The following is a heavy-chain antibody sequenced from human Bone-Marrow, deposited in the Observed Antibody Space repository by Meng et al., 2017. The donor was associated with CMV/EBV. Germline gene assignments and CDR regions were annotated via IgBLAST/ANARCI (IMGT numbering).Heavy chain of an antibody. CDR3: AKGSSGSPGTDY. V-gene: IGHV3-30*02. J-gene: IGHJ4*02. CDR2: IRYDGSNK. Sequence: GESLKISCAATGFTFSSYWMHWVRQAPGKGLEWVAFIRYDGSNKYYADSVKGRFTISRDNSKNTLYLQMNSLRAEDTAVYYCAKGSSGSPGTDYWGQGTLVTVSS. D-gene: IGHD1-26*01. CDR1: GFTFSSYW.